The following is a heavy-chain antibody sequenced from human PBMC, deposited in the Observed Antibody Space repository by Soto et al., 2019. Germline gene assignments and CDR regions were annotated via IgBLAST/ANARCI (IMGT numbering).Heavy chain of an antibody. CDR1: GGSISSYY. CDR3: AREADDSSGYYLY. CDR2: IYYSGST. Sequence: PSETLSLTCTVSGGSISSYYWSWIRQPPGKGLEWIGYIYYSGSTNYNPSLKSRVTISVDTSKNQFSLKLSSVTAADTAVYYCAREADDSSGYYLYWGQGTLVTVSS. J-gene: IGHJ4*02. D-gene: IGHD3-22*01. V-gene: IGHV4-59*01.